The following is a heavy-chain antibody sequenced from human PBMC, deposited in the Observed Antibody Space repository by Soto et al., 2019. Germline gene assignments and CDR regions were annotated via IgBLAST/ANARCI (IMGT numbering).Heavy chain of an antibody. CDR2: IKQDGSEK. CDR1: GFTFSSYW. Sequence: GGSLSLSCAASGFTFSSYWMSWVRQAPGKGLEWVANIKQDGSEKYYEVSVKGRFTISRENAKNSLYLQMNILRAEDSAVYFSARGLTVGTYDYLDCWGQGTLISVSS. CDR3: ARGLTVGTYDYLDC. V-gene: IGHV3-7*01. J-gene: IGHJ4*02. D-gene: IGHD1-1*01.